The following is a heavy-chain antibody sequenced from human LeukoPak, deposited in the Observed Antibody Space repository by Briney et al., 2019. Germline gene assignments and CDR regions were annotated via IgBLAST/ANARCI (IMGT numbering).Heavy chain of an antibody. J-gene: IGHJ3*02. CDR2: INHSGST. V-gene: IGHV4-34*01. CDR1: GGSFSGYY. Sequence: SETLSLTCAVYGGSFSGYYWSWIRQPPGKGLEWIGEINHSGSTNYNPSLKSRVTISVDTSKNQFSLKLSSVTAADTAVYYCARVLCGGDCNDAFDIWGQGTMVTVSS. D-gene: IGHD2-21*02. CDR3: ARVLCGGDCNDAFDI.